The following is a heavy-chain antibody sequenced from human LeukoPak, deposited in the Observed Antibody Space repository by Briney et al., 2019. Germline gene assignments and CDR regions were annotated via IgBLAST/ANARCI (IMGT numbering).Heavy chain of an antibody. D-gene: IGHD3-3*01. V-gene: IGHV1-18*01. CDR2: ISAYNGNT. CDR1: GYTFTSYG. CDR3: ARYRTEYDFWSGYYTVVDGMDV. Sequence: ASVKVSCKASGYTFTSYGISWVRQAPGQGLEWMGWISAYNGNTNYAQKLQGRVTMTTDTSTSTAYMELRSLRSDDTAVYYCARYRTEYDFWSGYYTVVDGMDVWGQGTTVTVSS. J-gene: IGHJ6*02.